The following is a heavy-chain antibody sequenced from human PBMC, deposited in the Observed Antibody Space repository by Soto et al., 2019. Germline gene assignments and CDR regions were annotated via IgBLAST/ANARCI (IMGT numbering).Heavy chain of an antibody. CDR2: ISGSGGST. CDR3: AKDRIAAVGCFDY. V-gene: IGHV3-23*01. CDR1: GFTFSSYA. D-gene: IGHD6-13*01. J-gene: IGHJ4*02. Sequence: GGSLRLSCAASGFTFSSYAMSWVRQAPGKGLEWVSGISGSGGSTYYADSVKGRFTISGDNSKNTLYLQMNSLRAEDTAVYYCAKDRIAAVGCFDYWGQGTRVTVSS.